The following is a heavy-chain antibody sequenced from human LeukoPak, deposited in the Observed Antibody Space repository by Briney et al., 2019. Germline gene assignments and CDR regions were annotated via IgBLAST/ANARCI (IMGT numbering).Heavy chain of an antibody. Sequence: PGGSLRLSCAASGFTFSSYWMSWVRQAPGKGLEWVANIKQDGSEKYYVDSVKGRFTISRDNSKNTLYLQMNSLRAEDTAVYYCAKSGYYYGSGSFPGLDYWGQGTLVTVSS. CDR2: IKQDGSEK. J-gene: IGHJ4*02. D-gene: IGHD3-10*01. CDR3: AKSGYYYGSGSFPGLDY. V-gene: IGHV3-7*03. CDR1: GFTFSSYW.